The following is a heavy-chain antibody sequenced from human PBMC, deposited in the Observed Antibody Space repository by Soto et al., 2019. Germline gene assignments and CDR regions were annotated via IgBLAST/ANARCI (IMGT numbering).Heavy chain of an antibody. D-gene: IGHD2-2*01. CDR1: GFTFSSYS. CDR3: ARDRSYCISSSCYAPPYFDY. Sequence: GGSLRLSCAASGFTFSSYSMNWVRQAPGKGLELVSYISSSSSTIYYADSVKGRFTISRDNAKNSLYLQMKSLRAEDTAVYYCARDRSYCISSSCYAPPYFDYWGQGTLVTVSS. V-gene: IGHV3-48*04. J-gene: IGHJ4*02. CDR2: ISSSSSTI.